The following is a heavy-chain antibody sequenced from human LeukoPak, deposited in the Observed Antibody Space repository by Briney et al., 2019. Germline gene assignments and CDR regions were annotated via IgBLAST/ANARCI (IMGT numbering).Heavy chain of an antibody. CDR1: GGSISSYY. J-gene: IGHJ4*02. V-gene: IGHV4-59*01. CDR2: IYYSGST. D-gene: IGHD3-10*01. CDR3: ARLYGSGSYYIDY. Sequence: SETLSLTCTVSGGSISSYYWSWIRQPPGKGLEWIGYIYYSGSTNYNLSLKSRVTISVDTSKNQFSLKLSSVTAADTAVYYCARLYGSGSYYIDYWGQGTLVTVSS.